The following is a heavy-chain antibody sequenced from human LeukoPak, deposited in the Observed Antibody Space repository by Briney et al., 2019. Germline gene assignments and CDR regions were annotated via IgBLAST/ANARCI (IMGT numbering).Heavy chain of an antibody. Sequence: ASVKVSCRASGYTFTGYYMHWMRQAPGQGLEWMGWINPNSGGTNYAQKFQGRVTMTRDTSISTAYMELSRLRSDDTAVYYCARGPFRGAAVGTTESVDYWGQGTLVTVSS. CDR2: INPNSGGT. D-gene: IGHD6-13*01. J-gene: IGHJ4*02. V-gene: IGHV1-2*02. CDR1: GYTFTGYY. CDR3: ARGPFRGAAVGTTESVDY.